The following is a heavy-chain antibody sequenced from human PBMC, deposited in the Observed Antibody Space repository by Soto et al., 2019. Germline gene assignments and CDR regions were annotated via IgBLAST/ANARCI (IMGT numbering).Heavy chain of an antibody. CDR2: LSYDGSNK. Sequence: GGSLRLSCAASGFTFSSSAMHWVRQAPGKGLEWVAALSYDGSNKYYADSVKGRFIISRDNSKNTLFLQMSSLRPGDTAVYYCAREEVPPGAQLDYWGQGILVTVSS. CDR3: AREEVPPGAQLDY. J-gene: IGHJ4*02. CDR1: GFTFSSSA. D-gene: IGHD3-10*01. V-gene: IGHV3-30-3*01.